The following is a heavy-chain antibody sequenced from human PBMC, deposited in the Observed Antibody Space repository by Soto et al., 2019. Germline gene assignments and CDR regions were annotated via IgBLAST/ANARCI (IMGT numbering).Heavy chain of an antibody. J-gene: IGHJ6*02. CDR2: IWYDGSNK. Sequence: QVQLVESGGGVVQPGRSLRLSCTASGFIFNNYGMHWVRQAPGKGLERVAVIWYDGSNKYYADSVKGRFTISRDNPKNTLYLQMNSLRGEDTAVYYCARDGHGDYHDVDVWGQGTTVTVSS. CDR1: GFIFNNYG. CDR3: ARDGHGDYHDVDV. V-gene: IGHV3-33*01. D-gene: IGHD4-17*01.